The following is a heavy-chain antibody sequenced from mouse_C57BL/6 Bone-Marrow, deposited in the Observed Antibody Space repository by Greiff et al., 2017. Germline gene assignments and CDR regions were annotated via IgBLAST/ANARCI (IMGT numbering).Heavy chain of an antibody. D-gene: IGHD2-3*01. Sequence: EVQLQQSGPELVKPGASVKISCKASGYTFTDYYMNWVKQSHGKSLEWIGDINPNNGGTSYTQKFKGQAPLTVDKSSSTAYSELRSLTAEDSAVYYCARAVDGYPLYYYAMDYWGQGTSVTVSS. CDR2: INPNNGGT. J-gene: IGHJ4*01. CDR3: ARAVDGYPLYYYAMDY. V-gene: IGHV1-26*01. CDR1: GYTFTDYY.